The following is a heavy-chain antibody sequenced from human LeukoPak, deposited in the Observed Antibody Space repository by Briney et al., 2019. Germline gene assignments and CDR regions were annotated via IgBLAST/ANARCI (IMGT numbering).Heavy chain of an antibody. J-gene: IGHJ4*02. D-gene: IGHD2-15*01. V-gene: IGHV3-11*01. CDR2: ISSSGSTI. CDR3: ARAPRRSGGSCYYVDY. CDR1: GFTFSDYY. Sequence: GGSLRPSCAASGFTFSDYYMSWIRQAPGKGLEWVSYISSSGSTIYYADSVKGRFTISRDNAKNSLYLQMNSLRAEDTAVYYCARAPRRSGGSCYYVDYWGQGTLVTVSS.